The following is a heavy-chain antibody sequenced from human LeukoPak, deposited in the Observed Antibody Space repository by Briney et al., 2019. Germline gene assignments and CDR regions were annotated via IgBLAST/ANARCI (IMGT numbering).Heavy chain of an antibody. J-gene: IGHJ4*02. Sequence: GGSLRLSCAASGFTFSNAWMSWVRQAPGKGLERVGRIKRKIDGWTTDYAAPVQGGFTISRDDAENTVYLQMNSLKNEDTAVYYCITDSANLFLGYETEDDWGQGTLVTVSS. CDR3: ITDSANLFLGYETEDD. V-gene: IGHV3-15*01. CDR1: GFTFSNAW. D-gene: IGHD5-18*01. CDR2: IKRKIDGWTT.